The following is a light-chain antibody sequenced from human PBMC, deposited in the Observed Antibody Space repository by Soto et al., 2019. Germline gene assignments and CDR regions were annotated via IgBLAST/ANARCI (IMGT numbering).Light chain of an antibody. V-gene: IGKV2-28*01. J-gene: IGKJ5*01. CDR2: LGS. CDR3: MQPLQTAPIT. CDR1: QSLLHSNGYNY. Sequence: HSPPSLAVTPEAPAYISYRSSQSLLHSNGYNYLDWYLQKPGQSPQLLIYLGSNRASGVPDRFSGSGSGTDFTLKISRGEAEDVGVYYCMQPLQTAPITFGQGTLLEIK.